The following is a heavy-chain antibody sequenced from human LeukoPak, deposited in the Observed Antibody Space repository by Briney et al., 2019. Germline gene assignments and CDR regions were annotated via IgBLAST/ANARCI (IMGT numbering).Heavy chain of an antibody. CDR3: ARSSYYYDSSGYYQTTFDY. Sequence: APVKVSFKASGGTFSSYAISWVRQAPGQGLEWMGGIIPIFGTANYAQKFQGRVTITADESTSTAYMELSSLRSEDTAVYYCARSSYYYDSSGYYQTTFDYWGQGTLVTVSS. D-gene: IGHD3-22*01. CDR1: GGTFSSYA. V-gene: IGHV1-69*13. J-gene: IGHJ4*02. CDR2: IIPIFGTA.